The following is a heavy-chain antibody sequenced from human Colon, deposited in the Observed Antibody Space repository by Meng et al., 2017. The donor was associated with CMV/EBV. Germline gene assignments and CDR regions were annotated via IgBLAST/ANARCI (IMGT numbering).Heavy chain of an antibody. CDR1: GFTFSSYW. CDR2: IKQDGSET. Sequence: GGSLRLSCAASGFTFSSYWMTWVRQAPGKGLEWVANIKQDGSETYSVDSVKGRFTISRDNAKNSLFLQMNNLRAEDTAVYYCARAKYCITSSCPPSDSFDFWGQGTKVTVSS. D-gene: IGHD2-2*01. CDR3: ARAKYCITSSCPPSDSFDF. V-gene: IGHV3-7*01. J-gene: IGHJ3*01.